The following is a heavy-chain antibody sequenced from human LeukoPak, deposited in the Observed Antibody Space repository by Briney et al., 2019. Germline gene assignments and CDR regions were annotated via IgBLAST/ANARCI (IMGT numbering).Heavy chain of an antibody. CDR3: ARRMANYDSSGYYYDY. CDR1: GYSFTSYW. D-gene: IGHD3-22*01. V-gene: IGHV5-51*01. J-gene: IGHJ4*02. CDR2: IYPGDSDT. Sequence: GESLKISCKGSGYSFTSYWIGWVRQMPGKGLEWMGIIYPGDSDTRYSPSFQGQVTISADKSIRTAYLRWSSLKASDTAMYYCARRMANYDSSGYYYDYWGQGTLVTVSS.